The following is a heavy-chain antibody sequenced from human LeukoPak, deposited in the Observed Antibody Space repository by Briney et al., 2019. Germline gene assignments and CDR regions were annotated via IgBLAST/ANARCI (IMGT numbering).Heavy chain of an antibody. CDR3: ATTADSYYDFWSGYSNGMDV. CDR2: INHSGST. J-gene: IGHJ6*02. D-gene: IGHD3-3*01. CDR1: GGSFSGYY. V-gene: IGHV4-34*01. Sequence: SETLSLTCAVYGGSFSGYYWSWIRQPPGKGLEWIGEINHSGSTNYNPSLKSRVTISVDTSKNQFSLKLSSVTAADTAVYYCATTADSYYDFWSGYSNGMDVWGQGTTVTVSS.